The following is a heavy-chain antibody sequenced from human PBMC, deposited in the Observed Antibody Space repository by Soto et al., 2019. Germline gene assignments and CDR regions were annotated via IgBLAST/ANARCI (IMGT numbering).Heavy chain of an antibody. V-gene: IGHV1-18*01. CDR2: ISAYNGNT. CDR1: GYTFTSYG. D-gene: IGHD2-21*02. J-gene: IGHJ6*02. Sequence: GASVKVSCKASGYTFTSYGISWVRQAPGQGLEWMGWISAYNGNTNYAQKLQGRVTMTTDTSTSTAYMELRSLRSDGTAVYYCASLCGGDCYSSSYYYYGMDVWGQGTTVTVSS. CDR3: ASLCGGDCYSSSYYYYGMDV.